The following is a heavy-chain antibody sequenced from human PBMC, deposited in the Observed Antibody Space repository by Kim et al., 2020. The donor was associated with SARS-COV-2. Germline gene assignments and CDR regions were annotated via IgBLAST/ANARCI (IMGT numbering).Heavy chain of an antibody. J-gene: IGHJ6*02. CDR1: GGSFSDYW. D-gene: IGHD2-2*02. Sequence: SETLSLTCAVYGGSFSDYWWSWIRQPPGKGLEWIGEINHSGSTNDSPSVKSRITLSVDTSKSQFSLRLKSLTATDTAVYYCARGRAGVVPAPVLGLGPYYSYYALDVWGRGTPVAVSS. V-gene: IGHV4-34*01. CDR2: INHSGST. CDR3: ARGRAGVVPAPVLGLGPYYSYYALDV.